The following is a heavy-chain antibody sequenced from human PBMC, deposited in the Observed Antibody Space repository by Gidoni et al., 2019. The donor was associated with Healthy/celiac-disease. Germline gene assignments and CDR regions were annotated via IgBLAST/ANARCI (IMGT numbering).Heavy chain of an antibody. CDR2: IKQDGSEK. D-gene: IGHD3-3*01. CDR3: ARGNYDFWSGYPFGHGMDV. J-gene: IGHJ6*02. Sequence: EVQLVESGGGLVQPGGSLRLSCAASGFTFSSYWMSWVRQAPGKGLEWVANIKQDGSEKYYVDSVKGRFTISRDNAKNSLYLQMNSLRAEDTAVYYCARGNYDFWSGYPFGHGMDVWGQGTTVTVSS. V-gene: IGHV3-7*03. CDR1: GFTFSSYW.